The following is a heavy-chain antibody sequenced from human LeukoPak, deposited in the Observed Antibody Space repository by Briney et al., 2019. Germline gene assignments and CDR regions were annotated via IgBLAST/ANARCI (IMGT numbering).Heavy chain of an antibody. CDR3: QKWPATTATGEHRDY. D-gene: IGHD4-17*01. CDR2: ISGSGGST. Sequence: PGGSLRLSCAASGFTFDDYAMHWVRQAPGKGLEWVSGISGSGGSTYYADSVKGRFTISRDNSKNTLYVQMNRLRGEDTAVYYCQKWPATTATGEHRDYWGQGTLVTVSS. CDR1: GFTFDDYA. V-gene: IGHV3-23*01. J-gene: IGHJ4*02.